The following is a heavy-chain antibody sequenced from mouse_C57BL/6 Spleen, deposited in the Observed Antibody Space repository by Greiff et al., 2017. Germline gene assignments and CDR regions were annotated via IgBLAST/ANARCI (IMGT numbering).Heavy chain of an antibody. CDR3: TREQTAQATFWFAY. CDR1: GYTFTDYE. V-gene: IGHV1-15*01. J-gene: IGHJ3*01. Sequence: QVQLQQSGAELVRPGASVTLSCKASGYTFTDYEMHWVKQTPVHGLEWIGAIDPETGGTAYNQKFKGKAILTADKSSSTAYMELRSLTSEDSAVYYCTREQTAQATFWFAYWGQGTLVTVSA. D-gene: IGHD3-2*02. CDR2: IDPETGGT.